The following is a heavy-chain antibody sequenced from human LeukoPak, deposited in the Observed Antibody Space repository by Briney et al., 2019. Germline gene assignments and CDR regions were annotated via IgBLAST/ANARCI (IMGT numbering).Heavy chain of an antibody. CDR2: FFSSGRT. J-gene: IGHJ5*02. Sequence: PSETLCLTCIDSGGSLSEYSWCWIRPPLGTGLEWIANFFSSGRTNCTPSLQSRVNVPVDKSKNQFSLKVSSVTAADTAGYYCARGLRLFNWFDPWGQGTLLPVPS. D-gene: IGHD2-8*01. CDR3: ARGLRLFNWFDP. V-gene: IGHV4-59*01. CDR1: GGSLSEYS.